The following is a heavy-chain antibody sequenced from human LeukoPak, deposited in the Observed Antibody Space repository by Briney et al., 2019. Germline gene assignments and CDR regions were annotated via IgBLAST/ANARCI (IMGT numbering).Heavy chain of an antibody. D-gene: IGHD6-19*01. V-gene: IGHV4-34*01. Sequence: SETLSLTCAVYGGSFSGYYWSWIRQPPGKGLEWIGEINHSGSTNYNPSLKSRVIISVDTSKNQFSLKLSSVTAADTAVYYCARAAGTIFIRFDYWGQGTLVTVSS. CDR1: GGSFSGYY. CDR3: ARAAGTIFIRFDY. J-gene: IGHJ4*02. CDR2: INHSGST.